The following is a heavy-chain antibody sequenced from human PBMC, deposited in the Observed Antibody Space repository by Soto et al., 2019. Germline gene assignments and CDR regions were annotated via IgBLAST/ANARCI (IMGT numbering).Heavy chain of an antibody. Sequence: QVQLVQSGAEVKKPGASVKVSCKASGYTFTSYGISWVRQAPGQGLEWMGWISAYNGNTNYAQKLQGRVTMTTDTXXXXXXXXXXXXXXXXXXXXYCXXXNGVGATAWFDPWGQGTLVTVSS. CDR1: GYTFTSYG. CDR2: ISAYNGNT. CDR3: XXXNGVGATAWFDP. J-gene: IGHJ5*02. D-gene: IGHD1-26*01. V-gene: IGHV1-18*01.